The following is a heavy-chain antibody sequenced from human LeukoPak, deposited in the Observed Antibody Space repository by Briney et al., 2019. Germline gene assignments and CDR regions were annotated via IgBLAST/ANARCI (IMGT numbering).Heavy chain of an antibody. CDR3: ARASSDDTAMATPFAY. Sequence: SVKVSCKASGCTFSNYAINWVRQAPGQGLEWMGGITPIFGTANYLQKFQGRVTITADKSTSTAYMELSRLRSEDTAIYYCARASSDDTAMATPFAYWGQGTLVTVSS. D-gene: IGHD5-18*01. J-gene: IGHJ4*02. CDR1: GCTFSNYA. V-gene: IGHV1-69*06. CDR2: ITPIFGTA.